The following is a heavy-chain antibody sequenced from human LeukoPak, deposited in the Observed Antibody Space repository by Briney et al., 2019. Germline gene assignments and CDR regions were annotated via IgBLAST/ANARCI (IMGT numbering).Heavy chain of an antibody. D-gene: IGHD4-17*01. V-gene: IGHV1-2*02. J-gene: IGHJ4*02. CDR3: AREVYGDSSFDF. CDR2: INPNSGVT. Sequence: ASVKVSCKASGYSFSDNYMHWVRQAPGQGLEWMGWINPNSGVTDYAQKFQGRVTMTRDASVSTTYLELSRLRSDDTALYYCAREVYGDSSFDFWGQGTLLTVSS. CDR1: GYSFSDNY.